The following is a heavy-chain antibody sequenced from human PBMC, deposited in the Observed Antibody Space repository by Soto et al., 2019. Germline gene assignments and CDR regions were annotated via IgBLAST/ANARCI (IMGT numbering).Heavy chain of an antibody. V-gene: IGHV1-69*05. Sequence: SVKVSCKASGGSFSSYSFNWVRQAPGQGLEWMGGIIPIFDTTKYAQKLQDRVTITTDESTSTAYMELTNLRSEDTAVYYCASLFLHPVTPRWYFDLWG. CDR2: IIPIFDTT. CDR1: GGSFSSYS. D-gene: IGHD4-17*01. CDR3: ASLFLHPVTPRWYFDL. J-gene: IGHJ2*01.